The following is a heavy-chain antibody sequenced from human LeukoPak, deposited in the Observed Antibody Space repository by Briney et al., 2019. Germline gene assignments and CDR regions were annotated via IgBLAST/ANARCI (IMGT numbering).Heavy chain of an antibody. CDR2: IYSGGGT. Sequence: GGSLRLSCAASGFSVSNNDMSWVRQAPGKGLEWVSVIYSGGGTYYADSVKGRFTISRDNSKNTLYLQMNSLRAEDAAVYYCARGLPPNYYYYMDVWGKGTTVTISS. V-gene: IGHV3-66*01. CDR3: ARGLPPNYYYYMDV. CDR1: GFSVSNND. J-gene: IGHJ6*03.